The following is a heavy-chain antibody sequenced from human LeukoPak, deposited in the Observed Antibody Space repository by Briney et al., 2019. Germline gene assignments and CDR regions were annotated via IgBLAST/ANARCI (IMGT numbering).Heavy chain of an antibody. Sequence: GGSLRLSCAASGFTFSSYGMHWVRQAPGKGLEWVAVISYDGSNKYYADSVKGRFTISRDNSKNTLYLQMNSLRAEDTAVYYCAKNGGRSSPYWYFDLWGRGTLVTVSS. CDR1: GFTFSSYG. J-gene: IGHJ2*01. D-gene: IGHD6-13*01. V-gene: IGHV3-30*18. CDR3: AKNGGRSSPYWYFDL. CDR2: ISYDGSNK.